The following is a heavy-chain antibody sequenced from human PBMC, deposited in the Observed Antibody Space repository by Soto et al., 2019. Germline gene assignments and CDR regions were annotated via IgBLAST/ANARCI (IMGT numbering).Heavy chain of an antibody. CDR2: IRGSGDIT. V-gene: IGHV3-23*01. J-gene: IGHJ2*01. CDR3: AKIGPNWYFDL. CDR1: GFTFNSYV. Sequence: EVQLLESGGGLVQPGGSLRLSCAASGFTFNSYVMSWVRQAPGKGLDWVSDIRGSGDITHYADSVKGRFSISRDNSKNTLYLQMNSLSAEDTDVYYCAKIGPNWYFDLWGRGTLVTVSS.